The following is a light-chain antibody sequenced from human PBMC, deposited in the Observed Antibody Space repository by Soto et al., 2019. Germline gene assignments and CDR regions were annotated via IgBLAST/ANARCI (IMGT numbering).Light chain of an antibody. CDR1: QDIRKY. V-gene: IGKV1-33*01. Sequence: DIQMTQSPSSLSASVGDRVSITCQASQDIRKYLNWYQHKPGKAPKLLIHDASNLQSGVPSRFSGSGSGTDFPFTISSLQPEDVATYYCQQSDTHPLTFGGGTKVEMK. CDR3: QQSDTHPLT. CDR2: DAS. J-gene: IGKJ4*01.